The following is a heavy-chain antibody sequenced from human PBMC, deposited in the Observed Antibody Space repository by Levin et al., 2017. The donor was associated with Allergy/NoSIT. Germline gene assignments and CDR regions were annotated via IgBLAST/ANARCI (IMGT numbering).Heavy chain of an antibody. V-gene: IGHV1-3*01. CDR2: INAGNGNT. D-gene: IGHD1-26*01. CDR3: ARGLKGGGIVGALGF. CDR1: GYTFTSYA. Sequence: GESLKISCKASGYTFTSYAMHWVRQAPGQRLEWMGWINAGNGNTKYSQKFQGRVTITRDTSASTAYMELSSLRSEDTAVYYCARGLKGGGIVGALGFWGQGTMVTVSS. J-gene: IGHJ3*01.